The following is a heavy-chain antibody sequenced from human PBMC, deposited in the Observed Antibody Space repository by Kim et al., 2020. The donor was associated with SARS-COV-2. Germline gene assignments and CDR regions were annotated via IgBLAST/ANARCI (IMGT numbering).Heavy chain of an antibody. Sequence: SETLSLTCTVSGGSISSYYWSWIRQPAGKGLEWIGRIYTSGSTNNNPPLKSRVTMSVDTSKNQFSLKLSSVTAADTAVYYCARDYNYYYDSGGYYYYYYGMDIGGQETTVPVSS. D-gene: IGHD3-22*01. CDR2: IYTSGST. CDR3: ARDYNYYYDSGGYYYYYYGMDI. J-gene: IGHJ6*02. CDR1: GGSISSYY. V-gene: IGHV4-4*07.